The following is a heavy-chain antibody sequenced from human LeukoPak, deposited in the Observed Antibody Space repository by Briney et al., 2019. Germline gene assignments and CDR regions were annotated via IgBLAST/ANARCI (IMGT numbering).Heavy chain of an antibody. CDR1: GGSFSGYY. Sequence: AETLSLTCAVYGGSFSGYYWSWIRQPPGKGLGWIGEIDHSGSTNYNPSLKSRVTISVDTSKNQFSLKPSSVTAADTAVHYCARAARELLWFGELLGNFDYWGQGTLVTVSS. D-gene: IGHD3-10*01. V-gene: IGHV4-34*01. CDR3: ARAARELLWFGELLGNFDY. CDR2: IDHSGST. J-gene: IGHJ4*02.